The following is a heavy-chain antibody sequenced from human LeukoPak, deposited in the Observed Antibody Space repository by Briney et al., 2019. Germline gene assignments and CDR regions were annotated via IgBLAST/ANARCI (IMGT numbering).Heavy chain of an antibody. Sequence: GGSLRLSCTASGFTFSAYAMMWVRQAPGKGPEWVSAIRGGGGSAFYADSVKGRFTISRDNSKYTLFLHMNSLRAEDTVVYYCARDPNGDYIGAFDMWGPGTMVTVSS. J-gene: IGHJ3*02. CDR1: GFTFSAYA. D-gene: IGHD4-17*01. CDR3: ARDPNGDYIGAFDM. CDR2: IRGGGGSA. V-gene: IGHV3-23*01.